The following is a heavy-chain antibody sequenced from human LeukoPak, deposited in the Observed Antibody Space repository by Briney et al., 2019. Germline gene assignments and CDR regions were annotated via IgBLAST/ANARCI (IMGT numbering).Heavy chain of an antibody. CDR2: ISGSGGST. CDR1: GFTFSSYA. D-gene: IGHD2-2*01. Sequence: GGSLRLSCAASGFTFSSYAMSWVRQAPGKGLEWVSAISGSGGSTYYADSVKGRFTISRDNSKNTLYLQMNSLRAEDTAVYYCAKDSCSSTSCPLNHWGQGTLVTVSS. V-gene: IGHV3-23*01. CDR3: AKDSCSSTSCPLNH. J-gene: IGHJ4*02.